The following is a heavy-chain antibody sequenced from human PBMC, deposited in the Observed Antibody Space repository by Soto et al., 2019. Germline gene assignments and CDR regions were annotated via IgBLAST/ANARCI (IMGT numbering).Heavy chain of an antibody. CDR3: ARSIWDYYYGMDV. D-gene: IGHD3-10*01. CDR2: IYYSGST. J-gene: IGHJ6*02. Sequence: LSLTCTVSGGSISSYYWSWIRQPPGKGLEWIGYIYYSGSTNYNPSLKSRVTISVDTSKNQFSLKLISVTAADTAVYYCARSIWDYYYGMDVWGQGTTVTVSS. CDR1: GGSISSYY. V-gene: IGHV4-59*01.